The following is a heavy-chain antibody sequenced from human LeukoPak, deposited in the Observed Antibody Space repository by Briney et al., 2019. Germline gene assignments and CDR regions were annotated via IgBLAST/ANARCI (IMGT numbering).Heavy chain of an antibody. CDR2: IYYSGTS. CDR1: SGSISNGGYY. J-gene: IGHJ4*02. Sequence: SETLSLTCTVSSGSISNGGYYWVWIRQPPGKGLEWIGSIYYSGTSHYNPSLTSRVTISVDTSNNQFSLKLSSVTAADTAVYYCARAVMVAVAGGRFDYWGQGTLVTVSS. D-gene: IGHD6-19*01. V-gene: IGHV4-39*07. CDR3: ARAVMVAVAGGRFDY.